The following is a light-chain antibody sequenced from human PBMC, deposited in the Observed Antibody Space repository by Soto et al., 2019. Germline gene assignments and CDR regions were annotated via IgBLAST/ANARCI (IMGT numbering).Light chain of an antibody. CDR3: TSYTNSGTPV. J-gene: IGLJ3*02. V-gene: IGLV2-14*03. Sequence: QSALTQPASVSGSPGQSITISCTGISSDVGGYNYVSWYQHHPGKAPKLMIYDVSNRLSGVSNRFSGSKSGDTASLTISGLQAEDEADYYCTSYTNSGTPVFGGGTKLTVL. CDR2: DVS. CDR1: SSDVGGYNY.